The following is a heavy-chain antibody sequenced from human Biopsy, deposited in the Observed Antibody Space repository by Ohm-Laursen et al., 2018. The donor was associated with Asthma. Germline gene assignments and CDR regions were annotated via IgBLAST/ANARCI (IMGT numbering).Heavy chain of an antibody. Sequence: SLRLSCSAFGFSFSNFAIHWVRQAPGKGLEWVGVISKDASTQDYADSVKGRFTMARDNSKNTLDLQMNSLREEDTAVYYCVRDGTDDAFDIWGQGTVVSASS. V-gene: IGHV3-30*01. CDR3: VRDGTDDAFDI. CDR2: ISKDASTQ. CDR1: GFSFSNFA. J-gene: IGHJ3*02. D-gene: IGHD1-1*01.